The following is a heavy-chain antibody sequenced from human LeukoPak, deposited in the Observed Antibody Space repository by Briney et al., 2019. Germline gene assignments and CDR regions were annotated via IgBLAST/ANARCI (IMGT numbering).Heavy chain of an antibody. CDR3: ARDRGIAARHMDV. J-gene: IGHJ6*03. D-gene: IGHD6-6*01. CDR1: GVTFSSNS. V-gene: IGHV3-21*01. CDR2: ISSSSSYI. Sequence: GGSLSLTCNVSGVTFSSNSYIWVRNRQAQGKGWDSSISSSSSYIYYADSVKGRFTISRDNAKNSLYLQMNSLRAEDTAVYYCARDRGIAARHMDVWGKGTTVTVSS.